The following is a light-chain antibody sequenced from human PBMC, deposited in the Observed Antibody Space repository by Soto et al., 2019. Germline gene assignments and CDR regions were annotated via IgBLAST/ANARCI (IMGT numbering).Light chain of an antibody. CDR3: QQRSNWPPIT. CDR1: QSVSSY. Sequence: EIVLTLSPATLSLSPGERATLSCRASQSVSSYLAWYQQKPGQAPRLLIYDASNRATGIPARFSGSGSGTDFPLTISSLEPEDFAVYYCQQRSNWPPITFGQGTRLEIK. V-gene: IGKV3-11*01. CDR2: DAS. J-gene: IGKJ5*01.